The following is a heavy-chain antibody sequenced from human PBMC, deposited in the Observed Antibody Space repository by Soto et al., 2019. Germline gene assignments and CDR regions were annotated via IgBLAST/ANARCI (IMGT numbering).Heavy chain of an antibody. J-gene: IGHJ6*02. CDR3: ARDRLVPYGYGMDV. V-gene: IGHV3-33*01. CDR1: GFTFRSYG. Sequence: QMQLVESGGGVVQPGRSLRLSCAASGFTFRSYGIHWVRQAPGKGLEWVALIWFDGSKKYYVDSVKGRFAVSRDNSKSTLYLPMNSLRVEDTAVYYCARDRLVPYGYGMDVWGQGTTVTVSS. CDR2: IWFDGSKK. D-gene: IGHD2-2*01.